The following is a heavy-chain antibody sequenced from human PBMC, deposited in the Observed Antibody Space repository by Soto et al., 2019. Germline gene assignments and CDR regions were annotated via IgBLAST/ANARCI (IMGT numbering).Heavy chain of an antibody. D-gene: IGHD3-22*01. V-gene: IGHV1-18*01. CDR2: ISAYNGNT. CDR3: ARDLLGLYDSSGYYWAY. CDR1: GYTFTRYG. J-gene: IGHJ4*02. Sequence: ASVKVSCKASGYTFTRYGISWVRQAPGQGLEWMGWISAYNGNTNYAQKLQGRVTMTTDTSTSTAYMELRSLRSDDTAVYYCARDLLGLYDSSGYYWAYWGQGTLVTVSS.